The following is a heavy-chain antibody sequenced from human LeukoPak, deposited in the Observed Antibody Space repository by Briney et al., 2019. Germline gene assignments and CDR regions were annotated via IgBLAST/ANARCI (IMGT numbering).Heavy chain of an antibody. Sequence: GGSLRPSCAASGFTFDDYAMHWVRQAPGKGLEWVSGISWNSGSIGYADSVKGRFTISRDNAKNSLYLQMNSLRAEDMALYYCAKGDNYDSGFDYWGQGTLVTVSS. CDR3: AKGDNYDSGFDY. CDR2: ISWNSGSI. CDR1: GFTFDDYA. D-gene: IGHD3-3*01. J-gene: IGHJ4*02. V-gene: IGHV3-9*03.